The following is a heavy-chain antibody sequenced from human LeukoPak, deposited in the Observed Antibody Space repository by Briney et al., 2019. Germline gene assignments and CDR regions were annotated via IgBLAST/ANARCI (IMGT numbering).Heavy chain of an antibody. CDR3: ARVDGSVDY. Sequence: GASVKVSCKASGYTFTSYGISWVRQATGQGLEWMGWINTKSGMTGHAQKFQGRITITKDTSISTVYMELSSLSSEDTAVYFCARVDGSVDYWGQGTLVTVSS. CDR1: GYTFTSYG. D-gene: IGHD3-22*01. V-gene: IGHV1-8*03. CDR2: INTKSGMT. J-gene: IGHJ4*02.